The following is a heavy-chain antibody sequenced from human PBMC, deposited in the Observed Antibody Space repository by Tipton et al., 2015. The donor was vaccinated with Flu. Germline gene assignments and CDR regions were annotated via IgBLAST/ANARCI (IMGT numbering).Heavy chain of an antibody. J-gene: IGHJ5*02. D-gene: IGHD3/OR15-3a*01. V-gene: IGHV4-59*12. CDR1: GGSISSYY. CDR3: ASLIWPHDYNWFDP. CDR2: IYYSGST. Sequence: TLSLTCTVSGGSISSYYWSWIRQPPGKGLEWIGYIYYSGSTNYNPSLKSRVTISVDTSKNQFSLKLSSVTAADTAVYYCASLIWPHDYNWFDPWGQGTLVTVSS.